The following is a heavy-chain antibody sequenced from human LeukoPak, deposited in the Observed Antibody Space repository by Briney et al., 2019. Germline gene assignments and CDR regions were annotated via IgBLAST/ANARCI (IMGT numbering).Heavy chain of an antibody. CDR3: ARDRSSSGWSHYYYYYYMDV. Sequence: ASVKVSCKASGYTFTGYYMHWVRQAPGQGLEWMGWINPNSGGTNYAQKFQGRVTMTRDTSISTAYMELSRLRSDDTAVYYCARDRSSSGWSHYYYYYYMDVWGKGTTVTVSS. V-gene: IGHV1-2*02. CDR2: INPNSGGT. CDR1: GYTFTGYY. J-gene: IGHJ6*03. D-gene: IGHD6-19*01.